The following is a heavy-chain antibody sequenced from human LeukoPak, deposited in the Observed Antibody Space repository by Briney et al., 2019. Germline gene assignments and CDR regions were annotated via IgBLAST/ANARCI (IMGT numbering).Heavy chain of an antibody. CDR2: ISWNGGNT. J-gene: IGHJ4*02. Sequence: GGSLRLSCAASGFKFDDYGMSWVRQAPGKGLEWVSGISWNGGNTGYADSVKGRFTISRDNAKNSLFLQVNSLRADDTAFYYCAREGIYCVNGVCYLDYWGEGTLVTVSS. CDR3: AREGIYCVNGVCYLDY. V-gene: IGHV3-20*04. CDR1: GFKFDDYG. D-gene: IGHD2-8*01.